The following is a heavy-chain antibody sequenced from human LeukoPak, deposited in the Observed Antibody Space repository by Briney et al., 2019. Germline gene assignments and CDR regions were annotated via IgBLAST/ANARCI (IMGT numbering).Heavy chain of an antibody. CDR2: IFDNGDTT. D-gene: IGHD3-16*01. CDR3: VKLGGQEIYNYYVGV. V-gene: IGHV3-23*01. CDR1: GFNFNRYA. J-gene: IGHJ6*03. Sequence: GGSLRLSCSASGFNFNRYAMSWVRQAPGKGLEWFSCIFDNGDTTYHPTPVKSRFTISKDNSKHTPYLQIHNLTAQGTVLYYCVKLGGQEIYNYYVGVWGKGTTVAVSS.